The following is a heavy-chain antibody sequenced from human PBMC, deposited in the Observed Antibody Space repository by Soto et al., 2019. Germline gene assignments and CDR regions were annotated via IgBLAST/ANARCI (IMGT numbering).Heavy chain of an antibody. J-gene: IGHJ4*02. CDR1: GFTFSSYS. CDR2: ISSSSSYI. V-gene: IGHV3-21*01. Sequence: VQLVESGGGLVKPGGSLRLSCAASGFTFSSYSMNWVRQAPGKGLEWVSSISSSSSYIYYADSVKGRFTISRDNAKNSLYLQMNSLRAEDTAVYYCARGDYGGNSPYYFDYWGQGTLVTVSS. D-gene: IGHD4-17*01. CDR3: ARGDYGGNSPYYFDY.